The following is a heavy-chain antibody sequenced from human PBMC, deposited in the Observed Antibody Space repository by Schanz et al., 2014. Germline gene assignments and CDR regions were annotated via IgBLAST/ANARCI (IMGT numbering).Heavy chain of an antibody. CDR2: VSFDGTTK. Sequence: QAQLVESGGGVVQPGRSLRLSCATSGFTFRAYAMHWVRQAPGKGLEWVALVSFDGTTKYYADSVKGRFTISRDDAKNSLYLQMNSLRAEDTALYYCAKDRQNRVNRVGYYYGMDVWGQGTTVTVSS. CDR3: AKDRQNRVNRVGYYYGMDV. J-gene: IGHJ6*02. D-gene: IGHD3-16*01. CDR1: GFTFRAYA. V-gene: IGHV3-30*04.